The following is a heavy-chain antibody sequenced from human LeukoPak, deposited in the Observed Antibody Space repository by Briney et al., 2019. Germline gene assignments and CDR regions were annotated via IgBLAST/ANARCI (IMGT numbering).Heavy chain of an antibody. J-gene: IGHJ5*02. CDR3: ARGLSQWLVRIEGDNWFDP. D-gene: IGHD6-19*01. CDR2: IYYSGST. CDR1: GGSISSYY. Sequence: SETLSLTCTVSGGSISSYYWSWIRQPPGKGLEWIGYIYYSGSTNYNPSLKSRVTISVDTSKNQFSLKLSSVTAADTAVYYCARGLSQWLVRIEGDNWFDPWGQGTLVTVSS. V-gene: IGHV4-59*01.